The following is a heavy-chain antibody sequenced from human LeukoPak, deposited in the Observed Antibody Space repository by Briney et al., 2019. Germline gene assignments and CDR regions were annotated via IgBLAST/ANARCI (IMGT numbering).Heavy chain of an antibody. CDR2: IYYSGST. CDR1: GGSISSSSYY. V-gene: IGHV4-39*01. J-gene: IGHJ4*02. CDR3: ARVSWGSYPGFDY. D-gene: IGHD7-27*01. Sequence: SETLSLTCTVSGGSISSSSYYWGWIRQPPGKGLEWIGSIYYSGSTYYNPSLKSRVTISVDTSKNQFSLKLSSVTAADTAVYYCARVSWGSYPGFDYWGQGTLVTVSS.